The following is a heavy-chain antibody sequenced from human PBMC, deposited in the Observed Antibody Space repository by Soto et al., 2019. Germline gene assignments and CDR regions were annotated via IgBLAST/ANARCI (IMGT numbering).Heavy chain of an antibody. CDR1: GFTFSSYA. V-gene: IGHV3-23*01. Sequence: EVQLLESGGGLVQPGGSLRLSCAASGFTFSSYAMSWVRQAPGKGLEWVSAISGSGGSTYYADSVKGRFTISRDNSKNTLYLQMNSLRAEDTAVYYCAKTSSIVATRRFTNFDYWGQGTLVTVSS. J-gene: IGHJ4*02. D-gene: IGHD5-12*01. CDR2: ISGSGGST. CDR3: AKTSSIVATRRFTNFDY.